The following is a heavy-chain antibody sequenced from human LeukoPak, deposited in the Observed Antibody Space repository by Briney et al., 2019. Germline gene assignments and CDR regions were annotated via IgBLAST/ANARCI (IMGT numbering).Heavy chain of an antibody. CDR1: GGTFSSYA. CDR3: ARVLSGRGSLYDYYYYMDV. D-gene: IGHD3-10*01. J-gene: IGHJ6*03. Sequence: SVKVSCKASGGTFSSYAISWVRQAPGQGLEWMGGIIPIFGTANYAQKFQGRVTITADESTSTAYMELSSLRSEDTAVYYCARVLSGRGSLYDYYYYMDVWGKGATVTISS. V-gene: IGHV1-69*13. CDR2: IIPIFGTA.